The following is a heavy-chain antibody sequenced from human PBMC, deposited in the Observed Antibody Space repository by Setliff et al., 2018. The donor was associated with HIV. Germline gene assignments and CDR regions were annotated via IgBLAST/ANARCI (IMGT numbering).Heavy chain of an antibody. Sequence: GESLKISCKGSADTFSNYWIAWVRQMPGKGLEWMGIVWPGDSDTTYSPSFQGQVTISADKSISTAYLQWSSLKASDTAMYYCARFGFGELPYYYGMDVWGQGTTVTVSS. CDR2: VWPGDSDT. CDR1: ADTFSNYW. D-gene: IGHD3-10*01. J-gene: IGHJ6*02. CDR3: ARFGFGELPYYYGMDV. V-gene: IGHV5-51*01.